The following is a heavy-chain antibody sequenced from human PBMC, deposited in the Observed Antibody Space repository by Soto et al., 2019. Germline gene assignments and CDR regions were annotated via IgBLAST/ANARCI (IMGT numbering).Heavy chain of an antibody. CDR1: GFTFSSYG. CDR2: IWYDGSNK. CDR3: ARDRRGYSYKGGINY. Sequence: LSLTCAASGFTFSSYGMHWVRQAPGKGLEWVAVIWYDGSNKYYADSVKGRFTISRDNSKNTLYLQMNSLRAEDTAVYYCARDRRGYSYKGGINYWGQGTLVTVSS. V-gene: IGHV3-33*01. J-gene: IGHJ4*02. D-gene: IGHD5-18*01.